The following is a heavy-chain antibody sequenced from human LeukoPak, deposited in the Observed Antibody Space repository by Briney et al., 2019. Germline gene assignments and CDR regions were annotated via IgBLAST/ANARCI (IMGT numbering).Heavy chain of an antibody. CDR1: GGTFSNYA. J-gene: IGHJ3*02. V-gene: IGHV1-69*04. Sequence: SVKVSCKASGGTFSNYAINWVRQAPGQGLEWMGRIILILGIANYAQKFQGRVTITADKSTSTTYMELSSLRSEDTAVYYCARDYRVVAFQIWGQGTMVTVSS. CDR2: IILILGIA. CDR3: ARDYRVVAFQI. D-gene: IGHD3-10*01.